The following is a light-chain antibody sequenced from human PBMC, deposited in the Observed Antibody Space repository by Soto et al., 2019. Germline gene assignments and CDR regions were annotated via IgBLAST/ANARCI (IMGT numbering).Light chain of an antibody. J-gene: IGKJ1*01. CDR2: GAS. CDR3: QQYCSSPRA. V-gene: IGKV3-20*01. Sequence: EIVLTQSPGTLSLSPGERATLSCWASQSVSSNYLAWYQQKPGQPPRLLIYGASSRATGIPDRFSGSGPGTDFTLTISRLEPEAVAVYYCQQYCSSPRAFCQGTKLEIK. CDR1: QSVSSNY.